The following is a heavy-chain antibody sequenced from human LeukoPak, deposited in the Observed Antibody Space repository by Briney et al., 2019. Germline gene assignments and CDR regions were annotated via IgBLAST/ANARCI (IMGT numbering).Heavy chain of an antibody. J-gene: IGHJ6*03. CDR1: GYTLTELS. CDR2: FDPKDGET. V-gene: IGHV1-24*01. CDR3: ATAHAHYCGGDCYSNSYYYYYMDV. D-gene: IGHD2-21*02. Sequence: ASVKVSCKVSGYTLTELSMHWVRQAPGKGLEWMGGFDPKDGETIYAQKFQGRVTMTEDTSTDTAYMELSSLRSEDTAVYYCATAHAHYCGGDCYSNSYYYYYMDVWGKGTTVTVSS.